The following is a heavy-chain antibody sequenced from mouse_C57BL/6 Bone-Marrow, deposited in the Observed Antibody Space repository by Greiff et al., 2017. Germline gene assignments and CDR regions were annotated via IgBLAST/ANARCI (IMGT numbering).Heavy chain of an antibody. CDR2: IYPRSGNT. V-gene: IGHV1-81*01. D-gene: IGHD1-1*01. Sequence: VQLQQSGAELARPGASVKLSCKASGYTFTSYGISWVKQRTGQGLEWIGEIYPRSGNTYYNEKFKGKATLTADKSSSTAYMELRSLTSEDSAVYFGARALITTVVAGDYWGQGTTLTVSS. CDR1: GYTFTSYG. J-gene: IGHJ2*01. CDR3: ARALITTVVAGDY.